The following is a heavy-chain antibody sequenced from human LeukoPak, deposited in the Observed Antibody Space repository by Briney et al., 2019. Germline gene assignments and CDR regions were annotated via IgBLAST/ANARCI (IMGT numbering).Heavy chain of an antibody. V-gene: IGHV3-74*01. Sequence: QPGRSLRLSCAASGFTFSSYGMHWVRQAPGKGLVWVSRIHSDGIGTSYADSVRGRFTISRDNAKNTVYLQMNSLRAEDTAVYYCARDQGSFDYWGQGTLVTVSS. CDR3: ARDQGSFDY. CDR2: IHSDGIGT. CDR1: GFTFSSYG. J-gene: IGHJ4*02.